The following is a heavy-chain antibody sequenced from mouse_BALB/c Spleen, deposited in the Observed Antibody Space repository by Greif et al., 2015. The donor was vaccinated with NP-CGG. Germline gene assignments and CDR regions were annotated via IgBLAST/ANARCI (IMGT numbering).Heavy chain of an antibody. Sequence: EVQLQQSGPELVKPGASVKISCKASGYSFTGYIMNWVKQSHGKSLEWIGEINPYNGGTSYNQKFKGKATLTVDTSSSTAYMELHSLTSEDSLVYYCASVLTALFDYWGQGTTLTVSS. V-gene: IGHV1S9*01. CDR2: INPYNGGT. D-gene: IGHD4-1*01. CDR3: ASVLTALFDY. J-gene: IGHJ2*01. CDR1: GYSFTGYI.